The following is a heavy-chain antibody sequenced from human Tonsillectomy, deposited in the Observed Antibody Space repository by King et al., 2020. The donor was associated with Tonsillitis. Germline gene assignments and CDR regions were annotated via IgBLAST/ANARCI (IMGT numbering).Heavy chain of an antibody. V-gene: IGHV3-30*18. CDR3: AKGPAGEYGGNSGALDY. J-gene: IGHJ4*02. CDR1: GFTFSSYG. Sequence: VQLVESGGGVVQPGRSLRLSCAASGFTFSSYGIHWVRQAPGKGLEWVAVISYDGFNKYYADSVKGRFTISRDNSKNTLYLQMNSLRAEDTAVYYCAKGPAGEYGGNSGALDYWGQGTLVTVSS. CDR2: ISYDGFNK. D-gene: IGHD4-23*01.